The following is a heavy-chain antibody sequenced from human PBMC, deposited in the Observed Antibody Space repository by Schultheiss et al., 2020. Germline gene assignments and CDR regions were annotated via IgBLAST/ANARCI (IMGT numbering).Heavy chain of an antibody. Sequence: SETLSLTCAVYGGSFSGYYWSWIRQPPGKGLEWIGEINHSGSTNYNPSLKSRVTISVDTSKNQFSLKLSSVTAADTAVYYCARSHGYGYDYWGQGILVTVSS. CDR3: ARSHGYGYDY. V-gene: IGHV4-34*01. CDR1: GGSFSGYY. CDR2: INHSGST. D-gene: IGHD5-18*01. J-gene: IGHJ4*02.